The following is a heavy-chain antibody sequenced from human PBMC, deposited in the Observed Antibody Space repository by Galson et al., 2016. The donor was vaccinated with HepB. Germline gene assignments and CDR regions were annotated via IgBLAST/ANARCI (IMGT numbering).Heavy chain of an antibody. CDR1: GFTFSTYN. CDR2: ISSSSTYI. Sequence: SPRLSCAASGFTFSTYNMNWVRQAPGKGLEWVSSISSSSTYIYYADSVKGRFTISRDNAKNSLYLQMNSLRAEDTAVYYCARDHSDFWSAYIASLGGFIDYWGQGTLVTVSS. J-gene: IGHJ4*02. CDR3: ARDHSDFWSAYIASLGGFIDY. D-gene: IGHD3-3*01. V-gene: IGHV3-21*01.